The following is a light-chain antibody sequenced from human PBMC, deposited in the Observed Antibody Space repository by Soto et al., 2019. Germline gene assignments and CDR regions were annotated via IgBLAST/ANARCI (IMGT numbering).Light chain of an antibody. V-gene: IGLV3-21*01. CDR1: NVGSRS. J-gene: IGLJ2*01. CDR3: QVWEATGDQVV. CDR2: YDS. Sequence: SYELTQPLSVSVAPGETARISCGGNNVGSRSVHWYQQKPGQAPFLVIYYDSDRPSGIPERFSGSNSGNTATLIISRVEAGDEADYYCQVWEATGDQVVFGGGTKLTVL.